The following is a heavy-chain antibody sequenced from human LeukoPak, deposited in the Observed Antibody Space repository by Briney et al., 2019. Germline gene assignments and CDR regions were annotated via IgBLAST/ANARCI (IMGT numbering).Heavy chain of an antibody. CDR2: IYTSGST. J-gene: IGHJ4*02. CDR1: GGSISSGSYY. D-gene: IGHD3-22*01. CDR3: ARESITMIVGYYFDY. V-gene: IGHV4-61*02. Sequence: TSETLSLTCTVSGGSISSGSYYWSWIRQPAGKGLEWIGRIYTSGSTNNNPSLKSRVTIAVDTSKDQFSLKLSSVTAADTAVYYCARESITMIVGYYFDYWGQGTLVTVSS.